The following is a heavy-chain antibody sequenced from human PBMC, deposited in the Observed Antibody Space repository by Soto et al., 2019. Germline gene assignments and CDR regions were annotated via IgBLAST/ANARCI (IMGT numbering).Heavy chain of an antibody. Sequence: SLRLSCTGSGFTFGDYAMSWFRLAPGKGLEWVGFIRSKGYGGTTEYAASAKGRFTISRDDSTSVAYLQMNSLKTEDTAVYYCTRSKSFDYWGQGTLVTVS. V-gene: IGHV3-49*03. CDR3: TRSKSFDY. CDR2: IRSKGYGGTT. J-gene: IGHJ4*02. CDR1: GFTFGDYA.